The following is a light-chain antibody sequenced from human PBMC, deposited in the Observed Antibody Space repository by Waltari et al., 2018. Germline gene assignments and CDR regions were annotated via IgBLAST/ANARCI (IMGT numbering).Light chain of an antibody. Sequence: DIQMTQSPSSVSASVGDRVTITCRASQGIRKWLAWYQQKPGKAPKLLIFASFSLQTGVPSRFRGSGSGTEFTLTISSLQPEDFATYYCQQANSFPYTFGQGTKVEIK. CDR2: ASF. CDR1: QGIRKW. CDR3: QQANSFPYT. J-gene: IGKJ2*01. V-gene: IGKV1-12*01.